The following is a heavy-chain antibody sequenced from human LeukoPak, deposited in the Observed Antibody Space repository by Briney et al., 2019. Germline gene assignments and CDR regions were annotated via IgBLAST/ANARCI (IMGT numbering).Heavy chain of an antibody. Sequence: PGRSLRLSCAASGFTLSSYAMHWVRQAPGKGLEWVAVISYDGSNKYYADSVKGRFTISRDNSKNTLYLQMNRLRAEDTAVYYCARDLVGRGNYYDFWSGYYTGIDYWGQGTLVTVSS. CDR3: ARDLVGRGNYYDFWSGYYTGIDY. V-gene: IGHV3-30-3*01. D-gene: IGHD3-3*01. J-gene: IGHJ4*02. CDR2: ISYDGSNK. CDR1: GFTLSSYA.